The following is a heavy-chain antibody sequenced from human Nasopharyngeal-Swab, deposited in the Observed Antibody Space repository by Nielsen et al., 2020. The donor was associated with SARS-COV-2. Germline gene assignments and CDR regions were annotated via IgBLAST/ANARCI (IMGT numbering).Heavy chain of an antibody. Sequence: GSLRLSCTVSGGSISSSSYYWGWIRQPPGKGLEWIGSIYYSGSTYYNPSLKSRVTISVDTSKNQFSLKLSSVTAADTAVYYCARLDWLLKREAFADYWGQGTLVTVSS. CDR1: GGSISSSSYY. CDR2: IYYSGST. V-gene: IGHV4-39*01. CDR3: ARLDWLLKREAFADY. J-gene: IGHJ4*02. D-gene: IGHD3-9*01.